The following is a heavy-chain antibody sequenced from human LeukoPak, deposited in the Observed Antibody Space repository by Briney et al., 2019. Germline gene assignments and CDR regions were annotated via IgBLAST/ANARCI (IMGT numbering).Heavy chain of an antibody. D-gene: IGHD5-24*01. V-gene: IGHV4-39*01. Sequence: PSETLSLTCTVSGGSISSSSYYWGWIRQSPGKGLEWIGSMYYRGSTYYNPSLKSRVTLSVDTPKNQFSLKLSSVTAADTAVYYCARYGRDGYNYGPVVYYWGQGTLVTVSS. J-gene: IGHJ4*02. CDR2: MYYRGST. CDR1: GGSISSSSYY. CDR3: ARYGRDGYNYGPVVYY.